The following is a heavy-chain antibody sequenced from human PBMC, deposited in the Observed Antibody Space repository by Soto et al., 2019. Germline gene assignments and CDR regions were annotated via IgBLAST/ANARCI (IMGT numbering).Heavy chain of an antibody. V-gene: IGHV4-30-4*01. CDR1: GGSIISGDYY. J-gene: IGHJ4*02. D-gene: IGHD3-22*01. CDR2: IYYSGST. CDR3: ARGSYYYDSIGYYHY. Sequence: SETLSLTCTFSGGSIISGDYYRSWIRQPPGKGLEWVGYIYYSGSTYYNPSLKSRVTISVDTSKNQFSLKLSSVTAADTAVYYCARGSYYYDSIGYYHYWGQGTLVTVSS.